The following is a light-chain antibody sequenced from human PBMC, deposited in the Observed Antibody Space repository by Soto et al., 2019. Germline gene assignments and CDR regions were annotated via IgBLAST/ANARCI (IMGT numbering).Light chain of an antibody. CDR3: SSFTRSDTWV. CDR1: SSYVGAYNS. J-gene: IGLJ3*02. Sequence: QSALTQPASVSGSPGQSITISCTGTSSYVGAYNSVCWHQQHPGKAPKLMIYEVSKRPSGVSDRFSASKSGNTASLTISGLQADDEADYYCSSFTRSDTWVFGGGTKLTVL. V-gene: IGLV2-14*01. CDR2: EVS.